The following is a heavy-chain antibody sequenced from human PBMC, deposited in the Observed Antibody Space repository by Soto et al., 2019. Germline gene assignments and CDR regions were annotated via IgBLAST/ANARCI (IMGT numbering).Heavy chain of an antibody. CDR2: ISSSGSTT. CDR3: AGGIVLYTQDAFDI. CDR1: GFSFSDYY. J-gene: IGHJ3*02. Sequence: QVQLVESGGDLVKPGGSLRLSCAPSGFSFSDYYMSWIRQAPGKGLEWIAYISSSGSTTYYADSVKDRFTISRDNTTNSLYLQMNSLPAEDTAVYYCAGGIVLYTQDAFDIWGQGTMVTVSS. V-gene: IGHV3-11*01. D-gene: IGHD1-20*01.